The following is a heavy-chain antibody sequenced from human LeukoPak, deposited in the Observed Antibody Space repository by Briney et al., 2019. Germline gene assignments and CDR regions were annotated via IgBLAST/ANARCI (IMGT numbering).Heavy chain of an antibody. CDR1: GFTFSDYY. Sequence: GGSLRLSCAASGFTFSDYYMTWIRQAPGKGLEWVSYISSSSSYTEYADSVKGRFTISRDNAKNSVYLQMNSLRADDTAVYYCAREGGYGSGRGWFDPWGQGTLVTVSP. CDR3: AREGGYGSGRGWFDP. D-gene: IGHD3-10*01. CDR2: ISSSSSYT. J-gene: IGHJ5*02. V-gene: IGHV3-11*05.